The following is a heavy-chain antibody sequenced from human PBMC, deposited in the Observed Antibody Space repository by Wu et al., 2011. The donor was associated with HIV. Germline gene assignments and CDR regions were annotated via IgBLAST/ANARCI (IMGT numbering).Heavy chain of an antibody. Sequence: KKPGSSVKVSCKASGGTFSSYAISWVRQAPGQGLEWSGGIIPXFGTANYAQKFQGRVTITTDESTSTVYMELSSLRSEDTAVYYCARDDSSGWPEGFDYWGQGTLVTVSS. CDR1: GGTFSSYA. V-gene: IGHV1-69*05. CDR3: ARDDSSGWPEGFDY. J-gene: IGHJ4*02. D-gene: IGHD6-19*01. CDR2: IIPXFGTA.